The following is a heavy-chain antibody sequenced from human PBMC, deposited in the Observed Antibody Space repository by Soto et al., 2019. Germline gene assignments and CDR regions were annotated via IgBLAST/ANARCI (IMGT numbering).Heavy chain of an antibody. D-gene: IGHD6-6*01. J-gene: IGHJ4*01. CDR3: SRGSEHLVL. CDR1: GYTFLNYG. Sequence: SGAEVKKPGASVKVSCKASGYTFLNYGITWVRQAPGQGLEWMGWISAYSDNTNYAQNFQGRVTLTTDRTSSTAYMELRSLRSDDTAVYYCSRGSEHLVLWGQGTLVTVSS. CDR2: ISAYSDNT. V-gene: IGHV1-18*01.